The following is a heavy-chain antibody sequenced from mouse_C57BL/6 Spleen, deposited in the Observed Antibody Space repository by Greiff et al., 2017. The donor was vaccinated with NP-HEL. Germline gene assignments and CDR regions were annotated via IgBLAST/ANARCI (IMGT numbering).Heavy chain of an antibody. CDR3: ARSDGSSLLFDD. CDR1: GYAFSSSW. Sequence: QVQLQQSGPELVKPGASVKISCKASGYAFSSSWMNWVKQRPGKGLEWIGRIYPGDGDTNYNGKFKGKATLTADKSSSTAYMQLSSLTSEDSAVYFCARSDGSSLLFDDWGQGTTLTVSS. V-gene: IGHV1-82*01. D-gene: IGHD1-1*01. J-gene: IGHJ2*01. CDR2: IYPGDGDT.